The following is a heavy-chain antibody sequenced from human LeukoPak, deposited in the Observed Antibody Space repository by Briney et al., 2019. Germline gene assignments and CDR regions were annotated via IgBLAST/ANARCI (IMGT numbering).Heavy chain of an antibody. D-gene: IGHD6-25*01. J-gene: IGHJ4*02. CDR1: GFTFSNYA. Sequence: PGGSLRLSCAASGFTFSNYAMSWVRQAPGKALEWVSAITSGGGTTYYAGSVKGRFTISRDNSKNTLHLQMNSLRAEDTAVYYCARDPPRAAWVFDYWGQGTLVSVSS. V-gene: IGHV3-23*01. CDR3: ARDPPRAAWVFDY. CDR2: ITSGGGTT.